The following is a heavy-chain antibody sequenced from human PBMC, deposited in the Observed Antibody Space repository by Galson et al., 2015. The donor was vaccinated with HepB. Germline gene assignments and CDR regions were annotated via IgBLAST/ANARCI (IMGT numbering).Heavy chain of an antibody. CDR1: GFNFSSYA. CDR2: IWYDGGNK. V-gene: IGHV3-33*06. CDR3: AKDLSYDYVWGSYRYTEYYGMDV. J-gene: IGHJ6*02. Sequence: SLRLSCADYGFNFSSYAMSWVRQAQGEGLEGGAVIWYDGGNKYYADSVKGRFTISRDNSKNTLYLQMNSLRAEDTAVYYCAKDLSYDYVWGSYRYTEYYGMDVWGQGTTVTVSS. D-gene: IGHD3-16*02.